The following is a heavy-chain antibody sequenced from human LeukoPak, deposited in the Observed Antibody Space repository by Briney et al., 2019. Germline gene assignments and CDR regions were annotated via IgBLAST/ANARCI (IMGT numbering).Heavy chain of an antibody. Sequence: HSGGSLRLSCAASGFTFSSYAMSWVRQAPGKGLEWVSAISGSGGSTYYADSVKGRFTISRDNSKNTLYLQMNSLRAEDTAVYYCAKVISMIVVVNAFDIWGQGTMVTVSS. J-gene: IGHJ3*02. CDR3: AKVISMIVVVNAFDI. D-gene: IGHD3-22*01. CDR2: ISGSGGST. CDR1: GFTFSSYA. V-gene: IGHV3-23*01.